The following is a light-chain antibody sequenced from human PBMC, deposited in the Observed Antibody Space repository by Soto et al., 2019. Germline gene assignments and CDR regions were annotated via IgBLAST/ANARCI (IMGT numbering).Light chain of an antibody. CDR3: SSYSGSSNWV. CDR2: EVS. J-gene: IGLJ3*02. Sequence: QSALTQPPSASGSPGQSVAISCTGTSSDVGGYNYVSWYQHHPGKAPKLMIYEVSRRPSGVSDRFSGSKSGNAASLTVSGLQADDEADYYCSSYSGSSNWVFGGGTKLTVL. V-gene: IGLV2-8*01. CDR1: SSDVGGYNY.